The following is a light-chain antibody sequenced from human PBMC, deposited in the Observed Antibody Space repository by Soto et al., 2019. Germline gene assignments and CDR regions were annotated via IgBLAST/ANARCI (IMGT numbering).Light chain of an antibody. J-gene: IGKJ1*01. CDR1: QSVLYSSNNKNY. CDR3: QQYYTTPLT. Sequence: DILMTQSPDSLAVSLGERATIDCKSSQSVLYSSNNKNYLAWYQQKPGQPPKLLFYWASTRESGVPDRFSGSGSGTDFTLTISSLQDDDVAVYYCQQYYTTPLTFGQGTNVDIK. CDR2: WAS. V-gene: IGKV4-1*01.